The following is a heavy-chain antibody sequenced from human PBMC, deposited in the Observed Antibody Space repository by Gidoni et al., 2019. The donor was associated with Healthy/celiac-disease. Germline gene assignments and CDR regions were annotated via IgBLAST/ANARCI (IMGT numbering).Heavy chain of an antibody. CDR2: IHSDGST. J-gene: IGHJ4*02. V-gene: IGHV3-53*04. D-gene: IGHD3-10*01. Sequence: EVQLVESGGGLGQPGGSLRLSCAASGFTVSSNYMRWVRQAPGKGLEWVSVIHSDGSTYYAESVKGRFTISRHNSKNTLYLQMNSLRAEDTAVYYCARGVFYFDYWGQGTQVTVSS. CDR1: GFTVSSNY. CDR3: ARGVFYFDY.